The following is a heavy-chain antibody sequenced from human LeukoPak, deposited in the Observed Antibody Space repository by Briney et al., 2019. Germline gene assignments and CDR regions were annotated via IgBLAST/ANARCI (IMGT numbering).Heavy chain of an antibody. J-gene: IGHJ5*02. CDR1: GDSISSSNHY. D-gene: IGHD3-22*01. CDR3: ARGPTSSGYYYRWFDP. Sequence: SETLSLTCTVSGDSISSSNHYWGWIRQPPGKGLEWIGSIYYSGSTYYNPSLKSRVTISVDTSKNQFSLKLSSVTAADTAVYYCARGPTSSGYYYRWFDPWGQGTLVTVSS. V-gene: IGHV4-39*07. CDR2: IYYSGST.